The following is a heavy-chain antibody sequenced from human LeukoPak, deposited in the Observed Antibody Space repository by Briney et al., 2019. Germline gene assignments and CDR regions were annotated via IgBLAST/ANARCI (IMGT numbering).Heavy chain of an antibody. V-gene: IGHV3-64D*09. D-gene: IGHD1-1*01. CDR1: GFTFSGYA. Sequence: GGSLRLSCSASGFTFSGYAMLWVRQAPGKGLECVSGISNTGGSAYYADSVKGRFTVSRDNSKNTLHLQMSSLRVEDTAVYYCAMNWNCDYWGQGTLVTVSS. CDR3: AMNWNCDY. J-gene: IGHJ4*02. CDR2: ISNTGGSA.